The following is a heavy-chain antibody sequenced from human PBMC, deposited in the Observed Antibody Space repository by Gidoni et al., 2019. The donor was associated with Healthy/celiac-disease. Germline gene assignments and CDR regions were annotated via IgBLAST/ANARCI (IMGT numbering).Heavy chain of an antibody. D-gene: IGHD6-19*01. Sequence: EVQLVESGGGLVKPGGSLRLSCAASGFTFRNAWMNWVRQAPGKGMEWVGRIKSKTDGGTTDYAAPVKGRLTISRDDSKNTLYLKMNSLKTEDTDVYYCTTNTWVAGPPGYWGQGTLVTVSS. V-gene: IGHV3-15*07. CDR1: GFTFRNAW. J-gene: IGHJ4*02. CDR2: IKSKTDGGTT. CDR3: TTNTWVAGPPGY.